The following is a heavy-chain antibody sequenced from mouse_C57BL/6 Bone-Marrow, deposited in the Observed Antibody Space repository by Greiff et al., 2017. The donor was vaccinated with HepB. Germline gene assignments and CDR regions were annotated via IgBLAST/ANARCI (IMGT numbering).Heavy chain of an antibody. CDR3: ARVYYYGSSPYYAMDY. D-gene: IGHD1-1*01. V-gene: IGHV7-3*01. J-gene: IGHJ4*01. CDR2: IRNKANGYTT. CDR1: GFTFTDYY. Sequence: EVQRVESGGGLVQPGGSLSLSCAASGFTFTDYYMSWVRQPPGKALEWLGFIRNKANGYTTEYSASVKGRFTISRDNSQSILYLQMNALRAEDSATYYCARVYYYGSSPYYAMDYWGQGTSVTVSS.